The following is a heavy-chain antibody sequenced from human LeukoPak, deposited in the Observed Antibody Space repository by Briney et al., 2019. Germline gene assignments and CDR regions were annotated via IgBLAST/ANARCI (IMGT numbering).Heavy chain of an antibody. J-gene: IGHJ3*02. CDR2: IYHSGST. CDR1: GGSISSSNW. CDR3: AITLNHSTMIVGSAFDI. V-gene: IGHV4-4*02. Sequence: SETLSLTCAVSGGSISSSNWWSWVRQPPGKGLEWIGEIYHSGSTNYNPSLKSRVTISVDKSKNQFSLKLSSVTAADTAVYYCAITLNHSTMIVGSAFDIWGQGTMVTVSS. D-gene: IGHD3-22*01.